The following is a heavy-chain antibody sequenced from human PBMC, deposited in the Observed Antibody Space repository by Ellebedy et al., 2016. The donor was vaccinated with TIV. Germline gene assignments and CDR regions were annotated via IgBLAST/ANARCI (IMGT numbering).Heavy chain of an antibody. CDR2: FDPDDGET. V-gene: IGHV1-24*01. J-gene: IGHJ5*01. D-gene: IGHD5-18*01. Sequence: AASVKVSCKVSGYTLTELSMHWVRQAPGKGLEWMGGFDPDDGETIYAQKFQGRVTMTEDTSTATAYMELSSLRSEDTAVYYCARQFGYTHVITPYESWGQGTLVTVSS. CDR1: GYTLTELS. CDR3: ARQFGYTHVITPYES.